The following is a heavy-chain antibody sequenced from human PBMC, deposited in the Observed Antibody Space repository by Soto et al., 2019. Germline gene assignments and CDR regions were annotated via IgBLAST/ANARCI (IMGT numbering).Heavy chain of an antibody. D-gene: IGHD3-3*01. CDR2: IKQDGSEK. V-gene: IGHV3-7*01. Sequence: GCSLRLCCAASGFTFSSYWMSWVRQAPGKGLEWVASIKQDGSEKYYVDSVKGRFTISRDNAKNSLYLQMNSLRAEDTAVYYCARDRDYDFWSGYYWPHYYYYGMDVWGQGTTVTGSS. J-gene: IGHJ6*02. CDR1: GFTFSSYW. CDR3: ARDRDYDFWSGYYWPHYYYYGMDV.